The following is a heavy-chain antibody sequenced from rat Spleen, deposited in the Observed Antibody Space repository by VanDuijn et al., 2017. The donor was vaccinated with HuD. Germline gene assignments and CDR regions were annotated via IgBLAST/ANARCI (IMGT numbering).Heavy chain of an antibody. Sequence: EVQLVESGGGLVQPGRSLKLSCAASGFTFSDYNMAWVRQAPKKGLEWVATIIYDGSRTYYRDSVKGRFTISRDNAKSTLYLQMDSLRSEDTATYYCASFITTTRNYVMDAWGQGVMVTVSS. CDR3: ASFITTTRNYVMDA. D-gene: IGHD1-10*01. CDR2: IIYDGSRT. V-gene: IGHV5S10*01. J-gene: IGHJ2*01. CDR1: GFTFSDYN.